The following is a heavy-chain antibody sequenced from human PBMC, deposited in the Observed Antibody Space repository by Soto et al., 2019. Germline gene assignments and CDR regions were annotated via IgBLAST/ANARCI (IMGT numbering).Heavy chain of an antibody. Sequence: QVQLVQSGDEVRKPGSSVKVSCKASGYIFVNYGIAWVRQAPGQGLEWMGWISPYSGNTHYASKVQGRLTMITETSTSPAYMVLGILTSDDTAVYYCSMLDNYVTPTPQDVWGQGTTVTFSS. D-gene: IGHD3-16*01. V-gene: IGHV1-18*01. J-gene: IGHJ6*02. CDR1: GYIFVNYG. CDR2: ISPYSGNT. CDR3: SMLDNYVTPTPQDV.